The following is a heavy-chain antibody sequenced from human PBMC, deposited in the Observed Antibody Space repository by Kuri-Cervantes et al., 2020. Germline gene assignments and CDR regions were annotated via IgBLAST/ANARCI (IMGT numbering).Heavy chain of an antibody. CDR3: ARVGFSLTRAFDI. V-gene: IGHV1-2*02. CDR1: GYTFTSYA. Sequence: ASVKVSCKASGYTFTSYAMHWVRQAPGQGLEWMGWINPNSGGTNYAQKFQGRVTMTRDTSISTAYMELSRLRSDDTAVYYCARVGFSLTRAFDIWGQGTMVTVSS. J-gene: IGHJ3*02. CDR2: INPNSGGT. D-gene: IGHD3-16*02.